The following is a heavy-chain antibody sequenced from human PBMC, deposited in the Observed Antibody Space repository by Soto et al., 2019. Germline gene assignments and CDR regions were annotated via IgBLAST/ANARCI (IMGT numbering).Heavy chain of an antibody. CDR1: GFTFSSYG. CDR2: IWYDGSNK. Sequence: QVQLVESGGGVVQPGRSLRLSCAASGFTFSSYGMHWVRQAPGKGLEWVAVIWYDGSNKYYADSVKGRFTISRDNSKNTLYLQMNSLRAEDTAVYYCAREAPGYTMANEMAHGDYWGQGTLVTVSS. CDR3: AREAPGYTMANEMAHGDY. V-gene: IGHV3-33*01. D-gene: IGHD3-10*01. J-gene: IGHJ4*02.